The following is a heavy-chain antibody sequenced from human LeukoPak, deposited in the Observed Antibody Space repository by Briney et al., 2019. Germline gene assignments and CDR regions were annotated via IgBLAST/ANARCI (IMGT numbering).Heavy chain of an antibody. J-gene: IGHJ4*02. V-gene: IGHV4-34*01. CDR2: INHSGST. CDR1: GGSFSGYY. CDR3: ARWEVVPAANDY. Sequence: PSATLSLTCAVYGGSFSGYYWSWLRQPPGKGLEWIGEINHSGSTNYNPSLKSRVTISVDTSKNQFSLKLSSVTAADTAVYYCARWEVVPAANDYWGQGTLVTVSS. D-gene: IGHD2-2*01.